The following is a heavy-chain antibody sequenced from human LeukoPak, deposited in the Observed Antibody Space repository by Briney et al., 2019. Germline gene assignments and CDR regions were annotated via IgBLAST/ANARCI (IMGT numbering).Heavy chain of an antibody. D-gene: IGHD3-10*02. Sequence: GGSLRLSCAASGFTVSNNFMNWVRQAPGKGLEWVSVIYSANSTYYADSVKGRFTISRDNSKNTLYLQMNSLRAEDTAVYYCARDGMLTLWGQGTLVTVSS. J-gene: IGHJ4*02. CDR1: GFTVSNNF. CDR3: ARDGMLTL. V-gene: IGHV3-66*01. CDR2: IYSANST.